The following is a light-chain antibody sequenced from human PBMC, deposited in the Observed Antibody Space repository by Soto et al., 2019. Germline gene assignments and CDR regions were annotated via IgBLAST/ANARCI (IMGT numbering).Light chain of an antibody. Sequence: QSVLTQPPSVSGAPGQRVTISCTGSSSNIGAGYDVHWYQQLPGTAPKLLIYGNSNRPSGVPELLSGSKSGTSAFLAITGLPAEEEADYYCQSYDSSLSNVVFGGGTKVTVL. J-gene: IGLJ2*01. V-gene: IGLV1-40*01. CDR2: GNS. CDR3: QSYDSSLSNVV. CDR1: SSNIGAGYD.